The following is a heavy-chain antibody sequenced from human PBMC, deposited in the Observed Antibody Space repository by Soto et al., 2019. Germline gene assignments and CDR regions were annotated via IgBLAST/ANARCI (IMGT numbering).Heavy chain of an antibody. V-gene: IGHV4-59*08. J-gene: IGHJ4*01. CDR1: GGSISSYY. Sequence: PSETLSLTCTVSGGSISSYYWSWIRQPPGKGMEWIGYIYYSGSTNYNTSLKRRVTISVDSSKNHFSLKLSSLTAADPAVFFCARQSGYRYGRFDCWGQGTLVTVSS. D-gene: IGHD5-18*01. CDR2: IYYSGST. CDR3: ARQSGYRYGRFDC.